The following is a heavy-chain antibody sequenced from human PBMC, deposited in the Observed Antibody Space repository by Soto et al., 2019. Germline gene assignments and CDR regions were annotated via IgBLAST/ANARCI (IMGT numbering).Heavy chain of an antibody. CDR2: ISGSGAST. J-gene: IGHJ4*02. CDR1: GFTFSSYA. CDR3: AYFGLFIDD. V-gene: IGHV3-23*01. Sequence: QPGGSLRLSCAASGFTFSSYAMSWVRQAPGKGLEWVSAISGSGASTYYADSVKGRFTISRDNSKNTLYLQMNSLRAEDTAVYYSAYFGLFIDDWGQGTLVSVTS. D-gene: IGHD3-9*01.